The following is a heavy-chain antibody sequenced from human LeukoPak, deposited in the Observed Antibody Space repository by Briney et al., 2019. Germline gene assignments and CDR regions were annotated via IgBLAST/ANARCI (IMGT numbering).Heavy chain of an antibody. V-gene: IGHV4-39*01. CDR2: IYYSGST. D-gene: IGHD3-10*01. CDR3: ARTRYYYNSRSYGAPYYFDY. CDR1: GGSINSSSYY. J-gene: IGHJ4*02. Sequence: SETLSLTCTVSGGSINSSSYYWGWIRQPPGKGLEWIGSIYYSGSTYYNPSLKSRVTISVDTSKNQFSLKLNSVTAADTAVYYCARTRYYYNSRSYGAPYYFDYWGQGTLVTVSS.